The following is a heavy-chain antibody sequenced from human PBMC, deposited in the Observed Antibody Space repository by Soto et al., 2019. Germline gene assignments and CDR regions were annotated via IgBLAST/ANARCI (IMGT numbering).Heavy chain of an antibody. J-gene: IGHJ4*02. D-gene: IGHD4-17*01. CDR1: GYTFTSYA. Sequence: QVLLVQSGAEVKKPGASVQVSCKASGYTFTSYAMHWVRQAPGQRLEWMGWINAGNGNTKYSQKFQGRVTITRDTSASTARMELSSLRSEDTAVYYCARSDGPLGDYWGQGTLVTVSS. CDR2: INAGNGNT. V-gene: IGHV1-3*01. CDR3: ARSDGPLGDY.